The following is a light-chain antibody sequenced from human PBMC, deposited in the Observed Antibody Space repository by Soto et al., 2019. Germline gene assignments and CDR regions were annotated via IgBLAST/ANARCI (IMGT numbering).Light chain of an antibody. J-gene: IGKJ4*01. CDR3: QQYGSSPLT. V-gene: IGKV3-20*01. Sequence: EIVLTQSPGTLSLSAGESATLSCRASQSVSRNYIAWYRQKPGQTPRLLIHGASSRATGIPDRFGGSGSGTDFTLTISRLEPEDFAVYYCQQYGSSPLTFGGGTKVESK. CDR2: GAS. CDR1: QSVSRNY.